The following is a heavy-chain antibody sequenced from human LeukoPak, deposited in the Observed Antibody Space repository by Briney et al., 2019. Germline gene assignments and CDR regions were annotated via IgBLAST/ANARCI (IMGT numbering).Heavy chain of an antibody. CDR1: GFTFSNAW. CDR3: TTWGGSFSRY. J-gene: IGHJ4*02. CDR2: IRNKSDGGTA. V-gene: IGHV3-15*01. Sequence: SGGSLRLSCAASGFTFSNAWMAWVRQAPGKGLVFVGRIRNKSDGGTADSADPLKGRFTISRDDSTNTLYPQMNSLETEDTAVYYCTTWGGSFSRYWGQGTLVTVSS. D-gene: IGHD1-26*01.